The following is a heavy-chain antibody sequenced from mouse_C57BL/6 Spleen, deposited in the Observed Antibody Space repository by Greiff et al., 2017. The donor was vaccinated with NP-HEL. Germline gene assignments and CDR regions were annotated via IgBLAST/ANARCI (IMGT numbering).Heavy chain of an antibody. CDR2: INPNNGGT. V-gene: IGHV1-26*01. J-gene: IGHJ4*01. CDR1: GYTFTDYY. CDR3: ARGGATGAMDY. D-gene: IGHD1-1*01. Sequence: EVQLQQSGPELVKPGASVTISCKASGYTFTDYYMNWVKQSPGKSLEWIGDINPNNGGTSYNQKFKGKATLTVDKSSSTAYMELRSLTSEDSAVYYCARGGATGAMDYWGQGTSVTVSS.